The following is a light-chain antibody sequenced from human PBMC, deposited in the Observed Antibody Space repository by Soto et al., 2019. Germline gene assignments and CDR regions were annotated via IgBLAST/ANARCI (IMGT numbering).Light chain of an antibody. CDR3: QQSHSFPPT. CDR1: QHITSW. CDR2: RAS. V-gene: IGKV1D-12*01. J-gene: IGKJ4*01. Sequence: DFQMTQSPSFVSASVGDRVTITCRASQHITSWLAWYQQKPGKAPKLLINRASSLRSGVPSRFSGSGDGTDFILTISSLQPEDFATYYCQQSHSFPPTFGGGTKVEIK.